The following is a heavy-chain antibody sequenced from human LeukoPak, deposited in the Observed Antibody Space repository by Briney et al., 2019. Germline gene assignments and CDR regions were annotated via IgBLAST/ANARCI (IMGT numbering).Heavy chain of an antibody. CDR1: GFTVSSNY. CDR3: AKDWGYCSGGSCSGGIDAFDI. D-gene: IGHD2-15*01. Sequence: GGSLRLSCAASGFTVSSNYMSWVRQAPGKGLEWVSVISGSGGSTYYADSVKGRFTISRDNSKNTLYLQMNSLRAEDTAVYYCAKDWGYCSGGSCSGGIDAFDIWGQGTMVTVSS. CDR2: ISGSGGST. V-gene: IGHV3-23*01. J-gene: IGHJ3*02.